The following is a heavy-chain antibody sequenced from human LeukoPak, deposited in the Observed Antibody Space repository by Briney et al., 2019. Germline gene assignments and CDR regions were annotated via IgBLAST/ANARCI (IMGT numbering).Heavy chain of an antibody. CDR3: ARGRKYDYVWGSYRSQYYFDY. CDR1: GYSISSGYY. V-gene: IGHV4-38-2*02. J-gene: IGHJ4*02. Sequence: PSETLSLTCTVSGYSISSGYYWGWIRQPPGKGLEWIGSIYHSGSTYYNPSLKSRVTISVDTSKNQFSLKLSSVTAADTAVYYCARGRKYDYVWGSYRSQYYFDYWGQGTLVTVSS. CDR2: IYHSGST. D-gene: IGHD3-16*02.